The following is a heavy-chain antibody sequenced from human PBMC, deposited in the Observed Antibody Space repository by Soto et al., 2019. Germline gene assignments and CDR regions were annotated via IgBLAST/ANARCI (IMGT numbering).Heavy chain of an antibody. J-gene: IGHJ5*02. CDR3: ARHLLWFGELYWFDP. CDR2: IYYSGST. CDR1: GGSICSYY. V-gene: IGHV4-59*01. Sequence: PSESLSLTCTVSGGSICSYYWSWIRQPPGKGLEWIGYIYYSGSTNYNPSLKSRVTISVDTSKNQFSLKLSSVTAADTAVYYCARHLLWFGELYWFDPWGQGTLVTVSS. D-gene: IGHD3-10*01.